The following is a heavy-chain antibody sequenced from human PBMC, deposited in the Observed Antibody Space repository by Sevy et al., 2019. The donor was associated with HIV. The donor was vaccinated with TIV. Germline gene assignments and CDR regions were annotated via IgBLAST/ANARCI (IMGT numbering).Heavy chain of an antibody. CDR1: GYTFTSYY. V-gene: IGHV1-46*01. CDR2: INPSGGST. J-gene: IGHJ6*02. Sequence: ASVKVSCKASGYTFTSYYMHWVRQAPGQGLEWMGIINPSGGSTSYAQKFQGRVTMTRDTSTSTVYMELSSLRSEDTAVYYCARGSMGCSGWYAGCLHLGYDMDVWGQGTTVTVSS. D-gene: IGHD6-19*01. CDR3: ARGSMGCSGWYAGCLHLGYDMDV.